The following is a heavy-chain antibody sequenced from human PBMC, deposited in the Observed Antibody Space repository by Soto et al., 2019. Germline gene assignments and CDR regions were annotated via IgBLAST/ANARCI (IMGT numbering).Heavy chain of an antibody. D-gene: IGHD3-22*01. CDR1: GFTFNRYS. CDR2: VTSSSSSM. J-gene: IGHJ4*02. V-gene: IGHV3-21*01. Sequence: GVSLRLSCAASGFTFNRYSMNWVRQAPGKGLEWVSSVTSSSSSMLYADSVKGRFTISRDDAKDSLFLQMNSLRADDTAVYYCAREADFASSGYVLDYWGQGTLVTVSS. CDR3: AREADFASSGYVLDY.